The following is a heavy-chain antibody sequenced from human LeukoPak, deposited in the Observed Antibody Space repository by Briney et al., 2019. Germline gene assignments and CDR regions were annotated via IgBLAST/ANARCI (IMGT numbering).Heavy chain of an antibody. CDR2: MFNSGNT. Sequence: SQTLSLTCTVSGGSVSSRDYYWTWIRQPPGKGLEWIGYMFNSGNTYYNPSLKSRLTISIDTSKNQFSLKLSSVTAADTAMYYCARRPLKDADFWSGLGDAFDIWGQGTMATVSS. D-gene: IGHD3-3*01. V-gene: IGHV4-30-4*08. J-gene: IGHJ3*02. CDR3: ARRPLKDADFWSGLGDAFDI. CDR1: GGSVSSRDYY.